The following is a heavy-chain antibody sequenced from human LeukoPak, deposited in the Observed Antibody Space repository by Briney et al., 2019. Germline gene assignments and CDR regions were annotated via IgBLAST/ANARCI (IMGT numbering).Heavy chain of an antibody. Sequence: SGPGLVKPSQTLSLTCTVSGGSVSSGSYYWSWIRQPPGKGLEWIGYIYYSGSTNYNPSLKSRVTISVDTSKNQFSLKLSSVTAADTAVYYCARDDSTGSGWLWGQGTLVTVSS. J-gene: IGHJ4*02. V-gene: IGHV4-61*01. D-gene: IGHD6-19*01. CDR1: GGSVSSGSYY. CDR2: IYYSGST. CDR3: ARDDSTGSGWL.